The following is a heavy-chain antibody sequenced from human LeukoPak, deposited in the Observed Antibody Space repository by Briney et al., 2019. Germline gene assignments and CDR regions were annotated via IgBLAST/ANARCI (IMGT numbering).Heavy chain of an antibody. CDR3: AKGVSYYYGSGSYYFDY. CDR1: GFTFSSCA. Sequence: GGSLRLSCAAAGFTFSSCAMSWVRQAPGKGLEWVSAISGSGGSTYYADSVKGRFTISRDNSKNTLYLQMNSLRAEDTALYYCAKGVSYYYGSGSYYFDYWGQGTLVTVSS. V-gene: IGHV3-23*01. J-gene: IGHJ4*02. CDR2: ISGSGGST. D-gene: IGHD3-10*01.